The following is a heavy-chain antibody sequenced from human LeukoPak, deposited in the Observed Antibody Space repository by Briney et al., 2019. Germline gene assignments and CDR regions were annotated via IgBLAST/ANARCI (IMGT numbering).Heavy chain of an antibody. V-gene: IGHV4-4*07. J-gene: IGHJ5*02. CDR1: GGSISSYY. D-gene: IGHD3-10*01. CDR3: ARVPSGSGSNWFDP. CDR2: IYTSGST. Sequence: SETLSLTCTVSGGSISSYYWSWIRQPAGKGLEWIGRIYTSGSTNYNPSLKSRVTMSVDTSKNLFSLKLSSVTAADTAVYYCARVPSGSGSNWFDPWGQGTLVTVSS.